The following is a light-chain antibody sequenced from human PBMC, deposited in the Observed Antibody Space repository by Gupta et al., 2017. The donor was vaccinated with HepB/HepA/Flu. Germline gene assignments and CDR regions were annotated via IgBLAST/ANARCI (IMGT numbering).Light chain of an antibody. Sequence: QSALTPPPSASGPPGRGVTISCSGSSSNIGSNSVTWYQQVPGTAPNLLIYNDNQRPSGLPDRFSGSKSGTSASLAISGLQSEDEADYYCAAWDDRVNGVVFGGGTKLTVL. CDR2: NDN. V-gene: IGLV1-44*01. CDR3: AAWDDRVNGVV. CDR1: SSNIGSNS. J-gene: IGLJ2*01.